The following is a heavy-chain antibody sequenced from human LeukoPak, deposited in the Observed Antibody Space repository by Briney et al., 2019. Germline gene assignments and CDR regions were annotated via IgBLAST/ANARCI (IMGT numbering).Heavy chain of an antibody. CDR1: GSSISSYY. V-gene: IGHV4-4*07. CDR2: IYISGST. J-gene: IGHJ4*02. Sequence: PSETLSLTCIVSGSSISSYYWNWIRQPAGKGLEWIGRIYISGSTNYNPSLKSRVTMSVDTSKNRFSLKLSSVTAADTAVYYCARAHSPPGIAAAGFDYWGQGTLVTVSS. D-gene: IGHD6-13*01. CDR3: ARAHSPPGIAAAGFDY.